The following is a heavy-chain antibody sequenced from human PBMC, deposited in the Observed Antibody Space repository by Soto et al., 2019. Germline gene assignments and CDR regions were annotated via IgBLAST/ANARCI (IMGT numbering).Heavy chain of an antibody. CDR1: GYSFSTYW. CDR3: ARSILVGATKSPSAF. Sequence: GESLKISCKGSGYSFSTYWIGWARQMPGKGLEWMGIIYPGDSDTRYSPSFQGQVTISADKSISTAYLQWSNLKASDTAMYYCARSILVGATKSPSAFWGQGTPVTVSS. D-gene: IGHD1-26*01. V-gene: IGHV5-51*01. CDR2: IYPGDSDT. J-gene: IGHJ4*02.